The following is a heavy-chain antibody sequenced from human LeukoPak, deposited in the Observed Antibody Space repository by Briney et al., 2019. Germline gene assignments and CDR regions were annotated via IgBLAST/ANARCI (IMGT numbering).Heavy chain of an antibody. CDR3: ARGPLYDFWSGYYSPFDY. Sequence: GGSLRLSCAASGFTFSSYAMSWVRQAPGKGLEWVSAISGSGGGTYYADSVKGRFTISRDNSKNTLYLQMNSLRAEDTAVYYCARGPLYDFWSGYYSPFDYWGQGTLVTVSS. D-gene: IGHD3-3*01. CDR1: GFTFSSYA. J-gene: IGHJ4*02. V-gene: IGHV3-23*01. CDR2: ISGSGGGT.